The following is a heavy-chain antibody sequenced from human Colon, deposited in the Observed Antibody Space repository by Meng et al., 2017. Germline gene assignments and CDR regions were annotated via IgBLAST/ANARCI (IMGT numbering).Heavy chain of an antibody. CDR2: IYHGGNT. CDR3: SRGVVAGAMVWFDP. CDR1: GGSINISNW. V-gene: IGHV4-4*02. D-gene: IGHD2-2*01. J-gene: IGHJ5*02. Sequence: QVQLQESGPGLVKPSGTMSLPCSGSGGSINISNWWLWVRQPPGKGLEWLGEIYHGGNTNYNPSLKSRVTLSLDKSKNQFSLRLTSVTAADTAMYYCSRGVVAGAMVWFDPWGPGTLVTSPQ.